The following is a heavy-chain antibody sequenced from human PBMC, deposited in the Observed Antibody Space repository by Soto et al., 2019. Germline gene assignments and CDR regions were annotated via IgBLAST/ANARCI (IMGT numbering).Heavy chain of an antibody. CDR3: ARGGSSSPYFDS. Sequence: QVQLQESGPGLVKPSQTLSLTCTVSGGSISSGGYYWSWIRQHPGKGLEWIGYIYYSGSTYYNPSLXSRDTISVDTSKNQXSLKLSSVTAADTAVYYCARGGSSSPYFDSWGQGTLVTV. V-gene: IGHV4-31*03. J-gene: IGHJ4*02. D-gene: IGHD6-13*01. CDR2: IYYSGST. CDR1: GGSISSGGYY.